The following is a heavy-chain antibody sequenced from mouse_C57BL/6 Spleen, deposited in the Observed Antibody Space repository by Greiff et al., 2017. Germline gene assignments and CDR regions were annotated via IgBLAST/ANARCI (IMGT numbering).Heavy chain of an antibody. CDR1: GYTFTDYN. CDR2: INPNNGGT. J-gene: IGHJ4*01. V-gene: IGHV1-18*01. D-gene: IGHD2-5*01. CDR3: ARGLDRNYEEGDYYAMDY. Sequence: VQLQQSGPELVKPGASVKIPCKASGYTFTDYNMDWVKQSHGKSLEWIGDINPNNGGTIYNQKFKGKATLTVDKSSSTAYMELRSLTSEDTAVYYCARGLDRNYEEGDYYAMDYWGQGTSVTVSS.